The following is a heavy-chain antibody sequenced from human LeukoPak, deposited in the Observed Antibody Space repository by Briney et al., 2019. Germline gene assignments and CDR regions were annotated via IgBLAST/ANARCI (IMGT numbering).Heavy chain of an antibody. J-gene: IGHJ4*02. D-gene: IGHD2-2*01. V-gene: IGHV3-48*03. Sequence: PGGSLRLSCAASGFTFSSYEFNWVRQAPGEGLEWVSYISSSGSIIFYADSVKGRFTISRDNAKKSLYLQMNSLRAEDTAIYYCARGVVPPPYWGQGTLVTVSS. CDR1: GFTFSSYE. CDR2: ISSSGSII. CDR3: ARGVVPPPY.